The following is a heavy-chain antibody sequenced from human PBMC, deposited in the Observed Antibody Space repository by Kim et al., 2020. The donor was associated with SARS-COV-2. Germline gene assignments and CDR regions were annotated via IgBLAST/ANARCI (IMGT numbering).Heavy chain of an antibody. CDR1: GFTFTNYW. CDR2: IKQDGSVK. V-gene: IGHV3-7*01. CDR3: AREGTGGCDL. Sequence: GGSLRLSCGASGFTFTNYWLSWVRQAPGKGLEWVANIKQDGSVKSYVDSVKGRFTISRDNAGSSIYLQMNSLRTEDTAVYYCAREGTGGCDLWGQGTLVTVSS. J-gene: IGHJ4*02. D-gene: IGHD2-8*02.